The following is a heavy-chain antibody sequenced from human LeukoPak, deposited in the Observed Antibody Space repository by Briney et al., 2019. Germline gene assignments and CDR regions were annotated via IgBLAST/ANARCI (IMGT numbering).Heavy chain of an antibody. CDR2: ISSSGSGDNT. J-gene: IGHJ4*02. CDR1: GVTLSSFA. V-gene: IGHV3-23*01. D-gene: IGHD1-7*01. Sequence: PGGSLRLSCAASGVTLSSFAMSWARQAPGKGLEWVSGISSSGSGDNTYYADSVKGRFTISRDNSKNTIYLQMDSLRAEDTAIYYCARDYWWNYDYWGQGTLVTVSS. CDR3: ARDYWWNYDY.